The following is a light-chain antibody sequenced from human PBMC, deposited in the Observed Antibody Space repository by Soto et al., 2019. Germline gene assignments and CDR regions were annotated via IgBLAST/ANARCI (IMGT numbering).Light chain of an antibody. V-gene: IGKV1-5*03. CDR1: QSISIW. J-gene: IGKJ1*01. CDR3: QQYNNYPQA. CDR2: ETS. Sequence: DIQMTQSPTTLSASVGDRVTITCRASQSISIWLAWYQQKPGKAPKILIYETSSLERGVPSRFSGSGSGTEFTLTITSLQPDDFATYYCQQYNNYPQAFGQGTKVEIK.